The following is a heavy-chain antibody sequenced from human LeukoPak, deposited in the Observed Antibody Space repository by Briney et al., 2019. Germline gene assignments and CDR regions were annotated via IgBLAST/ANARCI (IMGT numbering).Heavy chain of an antibody. CDR2: ISSSSSYI. CDR3: ARPIPGIAAAGTYYYYGMDV. J-gene: IGHJ6*02. V-gene: IGHV3-21*01. Sequence: GGSLRLSCAASGFTFSSYSMNWVRQAPGKGLEWVSSISSSSSYIYYADSVKGRFTISRDNAKNSLYLQMNSLRAEDTAVYYCARPIPGIAAAGTYYYYGMDVWGQGTTATVSS. CDR1: GFTFSSYS. D-gene: IGHD6-13*01.